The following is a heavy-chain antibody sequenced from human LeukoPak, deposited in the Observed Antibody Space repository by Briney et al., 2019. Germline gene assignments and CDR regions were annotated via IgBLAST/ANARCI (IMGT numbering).Heavy chain of an antibody. CDR3: TRLPP. Sequence: GGSLRLSCVASGFTLSGHEMNWVRQAPGKGLEWVSYISSSGSTIYYADSVKGRFTISRDNAKNSPYLQMNSLRAEDTAVYYCTRLPPWGQGTLVTVSS. J-gene: IGHJ5*02. CDR2: ISSSGSTI. V-gene: IGHV3-48*03. CDR1: GFTLSGHE.